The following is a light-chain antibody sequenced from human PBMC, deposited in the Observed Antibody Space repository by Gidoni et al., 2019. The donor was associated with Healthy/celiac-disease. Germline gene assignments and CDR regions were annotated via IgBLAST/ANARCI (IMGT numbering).Light chain of an antibody. CDR2: QDS. CDR1: KLGDKY. V-gene: IGLV3-1*01. Sequence: SYQLTQPHSVSVSPGQTASITCSGDKLGDKYACWYQQKPGQSPVLVIYQDSKRPSGIPARFSGSNSGNTATLTISGTQARDEADYYCQACDSSTVVFGGGTKLTVL. CDR3: QACDSSTVV. J-gene: IGLJ2*01.